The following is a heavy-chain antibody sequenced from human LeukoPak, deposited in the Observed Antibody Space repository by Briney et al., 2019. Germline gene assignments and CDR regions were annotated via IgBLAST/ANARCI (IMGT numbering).Heavy chain of an antibody. D-gene: IGHD4-17*01. V-gene: IGHV3-30-3*01. Sequence: GGSLRLSCVASGFSFGKYWMSWVRQAPGKGLEWVAVISYDGSNKYYADSVKGRFTISRDNSKNTLYLQMNSLRAEDTAVYYCARENGDYFGYFDYWGQGTLVTVSS. CDR2: ISYDGSNK. J-gene: IGHJ4*02. CDR3: ARENGDYFGYFDY. CDR1: GFSFGKYW.